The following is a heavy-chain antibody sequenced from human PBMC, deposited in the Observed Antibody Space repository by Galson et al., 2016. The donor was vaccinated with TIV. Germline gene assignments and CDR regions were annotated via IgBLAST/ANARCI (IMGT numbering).Heavy chain of an antibody. J-gene: IGHJ4*02. V-gene: IGHV1-8*02. Sequence: SVKVSCKASGGVFNNYAINWVRQAPGQGLEWMGWMSPSNGNTGYAQKFRGRITMTRHPSTTTVYMELSGLTSEDTAVYYCARGHYYDSSGYSFDFWGQGTLVTVSS. CDR3: ARGHYYDSSGYSFDF. CDR2: MSPSNGNT. D-gene: IGHD3-22*01. CDR1: GGVFNNYA.